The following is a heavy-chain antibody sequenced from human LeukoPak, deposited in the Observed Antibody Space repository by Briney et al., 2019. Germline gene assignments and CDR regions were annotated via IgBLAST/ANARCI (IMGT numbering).Heavy chain of an antibody. CDR2: IYYSGST. V-gene: IGHV4-59*12. J-gene: IGHJ4*02. CDR1: GGPISSYY. Sequence: KPSETLSLTCTVSGGPISSYYWSWIRQPPGKGLEWIGYIYYSGSTYYNPSLKSRVTISVDTSKNQFSLKLSSVTAADTAVYYCASAYMITQEYYFDYWGQGTLVTVSS. CDR3: ASAYMITQEYYFDY. D-gene: IGHD3-16*01.